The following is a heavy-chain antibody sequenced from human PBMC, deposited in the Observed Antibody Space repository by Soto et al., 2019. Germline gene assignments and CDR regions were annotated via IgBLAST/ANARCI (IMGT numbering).Heavy chain of an antibody. CDR3: AHRQRTVYFDY. Sequence: QITLKESGPTLVKPTQTLTLTCTFSGFSLGTSGVGVGWIRQPPGKALEWLALLYWDDDKRYSPSLKSKLTITKDTSKNQVVLTMTNMDPVDTATYYCAHRQRTVYFDYWGQGTLVTVSS. CDR2: LYWDDDK. CDR1: GFSLGTSGVG. D-gene: IGHD4-17*01. V-gene: IGHV2-5*02. J-gene: IGHJ4*02.